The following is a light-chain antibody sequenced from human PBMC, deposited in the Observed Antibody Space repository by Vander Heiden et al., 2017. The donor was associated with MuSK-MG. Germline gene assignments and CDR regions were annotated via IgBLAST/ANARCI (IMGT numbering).Light chain of an antibody. Sequence: QTVVTQEPSFSVSPGGTVTLTCGLSSGSVSTSYYPSWYQQTPGQAPRTLIYSTNTRSSGVPDRFSGSILGNTAALTITGAQADDESDYYCVQYMSSGIGVFGGGTKLTVL. CDR2: STN. CDR3: VQYMSSGIGV. J-gene: IGLJ3*02. V-gene: IGLV8-61*01. CDR1: SGSVSTSYY.